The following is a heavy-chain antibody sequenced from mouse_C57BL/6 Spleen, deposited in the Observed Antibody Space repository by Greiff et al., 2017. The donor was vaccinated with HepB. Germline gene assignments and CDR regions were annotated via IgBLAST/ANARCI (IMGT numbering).Heavy chain of an antibody. J-gene: IGHJ4*01. CDR2: INPSSGYT. Sequence: VQLQQSGAELARPGASVKMSCKASGYTFTSYTMHWVKQRPGQGLEWIGYINPSSGYTKYNQKFKDKATLTADKSSSTAYMQLSSLTSEDSAVYYCARCGYDYDEVYAMDYWGQGTSVTVSS. CDR1: GYTFTSYT. V-gene: IGHV1-4*01. CDR3: ARCGYDYDEVYAMDY. D-gene: IGHD2-4*01.